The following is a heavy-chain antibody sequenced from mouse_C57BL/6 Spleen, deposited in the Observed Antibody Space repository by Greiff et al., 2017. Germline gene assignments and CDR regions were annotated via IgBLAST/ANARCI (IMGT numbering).Heavy chain of an antibody. CDR2: IDPEDGDT. CDR3: ARRGFAY. J-gene: IGHJ3*01. CDR1: GFNFKDYY. Sequence: EVQLQQSGAELVKPGASVKLSCTASGFNFKDYYMHWVKQRPEQGLEWIGRIDPEDGDTTYDPKFQGKATITADTSSNTAYLQLSSLTSEDTAVYYCARRGFAYWGQGTLVTVSA. V-gene: IGHV14-2*01.